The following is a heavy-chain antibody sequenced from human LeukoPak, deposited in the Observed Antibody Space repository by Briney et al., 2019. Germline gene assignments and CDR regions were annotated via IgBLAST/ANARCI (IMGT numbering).Heavy chain of an antibody. D-gene: IGHD1-26*01. CDR1: GYTFTTFN. Sequence: ASVKVSCKTSGYTFTTFNIAWVRQAPGQGLEWVGWVSTYNGNTDYAQRVQGRVAMTTDTSTNTAYMDLRSLRPDGTAVYYCARPHSLGGSFYVFDYWGQGTLITVSS. J-gene: IGHJ4*02. CDR2: VSTYNGNT. CDR3: ARPHSLGGSFYVFDY. V-gene: IGHV1-18*01.